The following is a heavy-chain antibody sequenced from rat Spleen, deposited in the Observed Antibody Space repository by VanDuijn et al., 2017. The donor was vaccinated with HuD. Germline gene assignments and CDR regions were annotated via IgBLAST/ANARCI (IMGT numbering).Heavy chain of an antibody. J-gene: IGHJ2*01. Sequence: QVQLKESGPGLVQPSQTLSLTCTVSGFSLTNNSLSWIRQPPGKGLEWVGVMWSNGGTDYISAMRSRLSISRDTSKSQVFLKMNNLQTEDTAMYFCARNWEGNFEYWGQGVMVTVSS. CDR1: GFSLTNNS. CDR3: ARNWEGNFEY. CDR2: MWSNGGT. D-gene: IGHD5-1*01. V-gene: IGHV2-47*01.